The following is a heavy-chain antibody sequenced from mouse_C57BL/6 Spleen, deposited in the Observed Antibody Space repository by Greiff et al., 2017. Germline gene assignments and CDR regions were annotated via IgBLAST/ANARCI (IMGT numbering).Heavy chain of an antibody. Sequence: EVQGVESGGGLVPPGGSLKLSCAASGFTFSDYYMYWVRQTPEKRLEWVAYISNGGGSTYYPDPGKGRFTLSRDNAKNTLYLQLSRLKSEDTAMYYCARGGMITTVYYYAMDYWGQGTSVTVSS. V-gene: IGHV5-12*01. CDR3: ARGGMITTVYYYAMDY. CDR1: GFTFSDYY. J-gene: IGHJ4*01. D-gene: IGHD2-4*01. CDR2: ISNGGGST.